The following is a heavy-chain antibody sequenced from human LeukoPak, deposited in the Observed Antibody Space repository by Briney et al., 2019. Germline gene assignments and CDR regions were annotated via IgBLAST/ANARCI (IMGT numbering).Heavy chain of an antibody. Sequence: ASVKVSCKVSGYTLTELSMHWVRQAPGKGLEWMGGFDPEDGETIYAQKFQGRVTMTEDTSTDTAYMELSSLRSEDTAVYYCATDFLAAAGTLNGYWGQGTLVTVSS. J-gene: IGHJ4*02. CDR2: FDPEDGET. D-gene: IGHD6-13*01. CDR3: ATDFLAAAGTLNGY. CDR1: GYTLTELS. V-gene: IGHV1-24*01.